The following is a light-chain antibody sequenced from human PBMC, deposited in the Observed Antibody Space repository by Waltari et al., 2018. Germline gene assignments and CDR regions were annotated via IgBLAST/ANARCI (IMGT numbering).Light chain of an antibody. CDR1: QSVSSIS. CDR2: GTS. Sequence: IVLTQSPATLSLSPGERATLSCRASQSVSSISLAWYQQQPGQAPRLLIYGTSSRATGFPDRFSGSGSGTDFTLTISRLEPEDFAVYHCQQHNGSAVTFGGGTKVEIK. J-gene: IGKJ4*01. V-gene: IGKV3-20*01. CDR3: QQHNGSAVT.